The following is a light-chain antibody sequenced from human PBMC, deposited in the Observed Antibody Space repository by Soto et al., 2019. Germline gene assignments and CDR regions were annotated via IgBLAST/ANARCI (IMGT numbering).Light chain of an antibody. Sequence: QSALTQPPSASGSFGQSVTISCTGTSSDVGGYNYVSWYQQHPGKAPKLMIYEGSERPSGVPDRFSGSKSGNTASLTVSGLQADDEADYYCSSYSGTNYHYVFGTGTKLTVL. CDR2: EGS. V-gene: IGLV2-8*01. CDR3: SSYSGTNYHYV. CDR1: SSDVGGYNY. J-gene: IGLJ1*01.